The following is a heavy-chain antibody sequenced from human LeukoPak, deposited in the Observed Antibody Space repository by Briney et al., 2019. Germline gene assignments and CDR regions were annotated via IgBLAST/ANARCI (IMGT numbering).Heavy chain of an antibody. CDR1: GYTFNTHG. D-gene: IGHD2-21*02. J-gene: IGHJ4*02. CDR3: ARGKRGDINDY. V-gene: IGHV1-18*01. Sequence: AAVKVSCKASGYTFNTHGVSWVRHAPGQGLEWMGWISAYNGNTNYAQKLQGGVTLTTDTSTSTAYMELRSLRSDDTVVYYCARGKRGDINDYWGQGTLVTVSS. CDR2: ISAYNGNT.